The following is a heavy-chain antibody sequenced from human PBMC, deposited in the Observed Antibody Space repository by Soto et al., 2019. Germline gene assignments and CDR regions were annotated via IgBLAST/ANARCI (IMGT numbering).Heavy chain of an antibody. CDR3: AVTSYCSGGSCYPYYYGMDV. J-gene: IGHJ6*02. D-gene: IGHD2-15*01. CDR2: IIPIFGTA. CDR1: GGTFSSYA. Sequence: SVKVSCKASGGTFSSYAISWVRQAPGQGLEWMGGIIPIFGTANYAQKFQGRVTITADKSTSTAYMELSSLRSEDTAVYYCAVTSYCSGGSCYPYYYGMDVGGQGTTVTVSS. V-gene: IGHV1-69*06.